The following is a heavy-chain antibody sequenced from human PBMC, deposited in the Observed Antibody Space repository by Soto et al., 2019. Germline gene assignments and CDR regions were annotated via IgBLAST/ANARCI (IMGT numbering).Heavy chain of an antibody. V-gene: IGHV3-11*01. CDR2: ISSSGNTV. CDR1: GFTFSDYY. J-gene: IGHJ4*02. Sequence: LRLSCAASGFTFSDYYMSWIRQAPGKGLEWISYISSSGNTVYYADSVEGRFTISRDNAQNSLYLQMNNLRAEDTAVYYCARDSRVYYGSGSSVDGWGQGTLVTVSS. D-gene: IGHD3-10*01. CDR3: ARDSRVYYGSGSSVDG.